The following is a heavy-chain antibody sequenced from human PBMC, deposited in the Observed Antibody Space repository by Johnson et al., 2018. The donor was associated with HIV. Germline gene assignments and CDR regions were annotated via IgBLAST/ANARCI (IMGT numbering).Heavy chain of an antibody. J-gene: IGHJ3*02. D-gene: IGHD3-10*01. CDR2: INWNGGST. CDR3: ASSWFGELSYAFDI. V-gene: IGHV3-20*04. Sequence: VQLVESGGGLVKPGGSLRLSCAASGFTFSNAWMSWVRQAPGKGLEWVSGINWNGGSTSYADSVKGRFTISRDNAKNSLYLQMNSLRAEDTAVYYCASSWFGELSYAFDIWGQGTMVTVSS. CDR1: GFTFSNAW.